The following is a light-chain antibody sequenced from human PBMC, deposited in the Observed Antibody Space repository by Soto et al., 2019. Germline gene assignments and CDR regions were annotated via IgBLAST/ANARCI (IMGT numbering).Light chain of an antibody. Sequence: EIVLTQSPGTLSLSPGERATLSCRASQSVSSSYLAWYQQKPGQAPRLLFYGASSRATGIPDRFSGSGSGTDFTLIISRLEPEDFAVYYCQQYRSPQWTFGQGTKVDIK. CDR3: QQYRSPQWT. CDR2: GAS. CDR1: QSVSSSY. V-gene: IGKV3-20*01. J-gene: IGKJ1*01.